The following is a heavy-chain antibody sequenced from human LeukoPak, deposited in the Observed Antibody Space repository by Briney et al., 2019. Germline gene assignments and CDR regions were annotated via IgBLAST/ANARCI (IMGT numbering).Heavy chain of an antibody. J-gene: IGHJ4*02. D-gene: IGHD5-24*01. CDR1: GFTFDDYA. V-gene: IGHV3-9*03. CDR2: ISWNSNSM. CDR3: ARGGDGYTLRY. Sequence: QPGRSLRLSCAASGFTFDDYAMHWVRQAPGKGLEWVSGISWNSNSMGYADSVKGRSTISRDNSKNTLYLQMGSLRTEDMAVYYCARGGDGYTLRYWGQGALVTVSS.